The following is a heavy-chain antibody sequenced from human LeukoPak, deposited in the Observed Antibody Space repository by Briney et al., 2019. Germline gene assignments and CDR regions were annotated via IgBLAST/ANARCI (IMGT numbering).Heavy chain of an antibody. CDR1: GFTFSSYW. V-gene: IGHV3-74*01. CDR3: ARSPVVVPAAVDY. CDR2: INSDGSST. D-gene: IGHD2-2*01. J-gene: IGHJ4*02. Sequence: GGSLRLSCAASGFTFSSYWMHWVPQAPGKGLVWVSRINSDGSSTSYADSVQGRFTISRDNAKNTLYLQMNSLRAEDTAVYYCARSPVVVPAAVDYWGQGTLVTVSS.